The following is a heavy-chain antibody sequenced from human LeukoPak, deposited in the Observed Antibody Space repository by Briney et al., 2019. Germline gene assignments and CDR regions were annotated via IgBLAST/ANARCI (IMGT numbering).Heavy chain of an antibody. J-gene: IGHJ4*02. D-gene: IGHD1-1*01. CDR2: IKSKTDGGTT. CDR3: SNWNDVY. Sequence: GGSLRLSCAASGFTFSSYGMHWVRQAPGKGLEWVGRIKSKTDGGTTDYAAPVKGRFTISRDDSKNTLYLQMNSLKTEDTAVYYCSNWNDVYWGQGTLVTVSS. V-gene: IGHV3-15*01. CDR1: GFTFSSYG.